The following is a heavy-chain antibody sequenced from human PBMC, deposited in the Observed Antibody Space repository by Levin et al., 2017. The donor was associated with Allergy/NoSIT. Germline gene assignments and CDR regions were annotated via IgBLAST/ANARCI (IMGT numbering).Heavy chain of an antibody. V-gene: IGHV4-31*03. CDR2: IYYSGST. J-gene: IGHJ6*02. CDR1: GGSISSGGYY. Sequence: SETLSLTCTVSGGSISSGGYYWSWIRQHPGKGLEWIGYIYYSGSTYYNPSLKSRVTISVDTSKNQFSLKLSSVTAADTAVYYCARGVLRYFVSPYGMDVWGQGTTVTVSS. CDR3: ARGVLRYFVSPYGMDV. D-gene: IGHD3-9*01.